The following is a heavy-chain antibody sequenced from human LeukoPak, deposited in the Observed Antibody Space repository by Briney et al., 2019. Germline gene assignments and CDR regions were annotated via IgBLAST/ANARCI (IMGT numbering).Heavy chain of an antibody. D-gene: IGHD2-15*01. CDR2: INHSGSI. V-gene: IGHV4-34*01. J-gene: IGHJ6*04. CDR3: ARRRSGGKGMDV. Sequence: SETLSLTCAVYGGSFSGYYWSWIRQPPGKGLEWIGEINHSGSINYNPSLKTRVTISVDTCKNQFSLKLSSVAAADTAVFYCARRRSGGKGMDVWGKGTTVSVSS. CDR1: GGSFSGYY.